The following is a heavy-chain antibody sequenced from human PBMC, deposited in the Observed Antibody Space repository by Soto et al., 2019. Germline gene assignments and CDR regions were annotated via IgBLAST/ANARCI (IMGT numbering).Heavy chain of an antibody. Sequence: QVQLVESGGGVVQPGRSLRLSCAASGFTFSSYGMHWVRQAPGKGLEWVAVISYDGSNKYYADSVKGRFTISRDNSKNTLYLQMNSLRAEDTAVYYCAKDGAQYSSSRRNWFDPWGQGTLVTVSS. V-gene: IGHV3-30*18. CDR1: GFTFSSYG. CDR3: AKDGAQYSSSRRNWFDP. CDR2: ISYDGSNK. J-gene: IGHJ5*02. D-gene: IGHD6-6*01.